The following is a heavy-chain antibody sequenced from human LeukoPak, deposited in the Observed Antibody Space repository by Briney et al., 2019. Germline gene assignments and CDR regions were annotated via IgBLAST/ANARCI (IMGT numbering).Heavy chain of an antibody. CDR1: GFTFSSYT. V-gene: IGHV3-21*01. Sequence: GGSLRLSCAASGFTFSSYTMDWVRQAPGKGLEWVSSISASSGYIYYADSMKGRFTISRDNAENSLHLQMNSLRAEDTALYYCARESLYSGSASSDLDYWGQGTLATVSS. CDR2: ISASSGYI. D-gene: IGHD3-10*01. J-gene: IGHJ4*02. CDR3: ARESLYSGSASSDLDY.